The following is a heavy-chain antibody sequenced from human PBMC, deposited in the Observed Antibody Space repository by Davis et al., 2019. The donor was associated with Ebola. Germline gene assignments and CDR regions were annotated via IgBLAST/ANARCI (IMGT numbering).Heavy chain of an antibody. V-gene: IGHV4-59*08. CDR1: GGSISSYY. J-gene: IGHJ4*02. CDR3: ARHGAHYYDSSGYGTKYYFDY. Sequence: SETLSLTCTVSGGSISSYYWSWIRQPPGKGLEWIGYIYYSGSTNYNPSLKSRVTISVDTSKNQFSLKLSSVTAADTAVYYCARHGAHYYDSSGYGTKYYFDYWGQGTPVTVSS. CDR2: IYYSGST. D-gene: IGHD3-22*01.